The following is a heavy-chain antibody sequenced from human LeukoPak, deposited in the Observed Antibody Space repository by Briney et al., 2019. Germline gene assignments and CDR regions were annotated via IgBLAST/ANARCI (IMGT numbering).Heavy chain of an antibody. J-gene: IGHJ4*02. CDR2: INQAGSEQ. CDR1: GFTFSNYW. CDR3: TRDRRGVMVY. D-gene: IGHD3-10*01. V-gene: IGHV3-7*01. Sequence: GGSLRLSCSASGFTFSNYWMSWVRQAPGKGLEWVANINQAGSEQYYMDSVKGRFTISRDNAKNSLYLQMTSLRAEDTAVYYCTRDRRGVMVYWGQGTLLTVSS.